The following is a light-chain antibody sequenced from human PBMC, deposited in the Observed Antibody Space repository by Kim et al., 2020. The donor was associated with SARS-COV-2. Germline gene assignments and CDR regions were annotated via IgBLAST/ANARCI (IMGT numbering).Light chain of an antibody. CDR2: NNN. J-gene: IGLJ3*02. Sequence: QSVLTQPPSASGTPGQRVTISCSGNSSNIGSNTVNWYQQLPGTAPKLLIYNNNQQPSGVPDRFSGSKPGTSASLAISGLQSEDVADYYCAAWDDSLNDWVFGGGTKLTVL. CDR3: AAWDDSLNDWV. CDR1: SSNIGSNT. V-gene: IGLV1-44*01.